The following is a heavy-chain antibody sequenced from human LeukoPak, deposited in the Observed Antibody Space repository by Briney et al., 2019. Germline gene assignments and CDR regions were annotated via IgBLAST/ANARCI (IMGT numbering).Heavy chain of an antibody. J-gene: IGHJ4*02. CDR2: IYYSGST. CDR1: GGSFSSYY. Sequence: SETLSLTCAVYGGSFSSYYWGWIRQPPGKGLEWIGSIYYSGSTYYNPSLKSRVTISVDTSKNQFSLKLSSVTAADTAVYYCARQDRYSNYFDYWGQGTLVTVSS. D-gene: IGHD4-11*01. CDR3: ARQDRYSNYFDY. V-gene: IGHV4-39*01.